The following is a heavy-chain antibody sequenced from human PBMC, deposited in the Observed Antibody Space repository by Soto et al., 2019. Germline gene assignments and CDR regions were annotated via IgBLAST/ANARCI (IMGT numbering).Heavy chain of an antibody. V-gene: IGHV3-48*03. J-gene: IGHJ4*02. CDR1: GFTFSSYE. D-gene: IGHD1-26*01. Sequence: PGGSLRLSCAASGFTFSSYEMNWVRQAPGKGLEWVSYISSNGRTIDYADSVKGRFTISRDNAKKSLYLQLNSLRAEDTAVYYCARVGVVGARSLDFWGQGTRVTVSS. CDR2: ISSNGRTI. CDR3: ARVGVVGARSLDF.